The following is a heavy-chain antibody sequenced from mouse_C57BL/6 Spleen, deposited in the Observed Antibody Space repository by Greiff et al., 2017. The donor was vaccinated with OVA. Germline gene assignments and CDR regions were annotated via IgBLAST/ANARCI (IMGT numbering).Heavy chain of an antibody. CDR2: IYPGDGDT. D-gene: IGHD1-1*01. V-gene: IGHV1-80*01. J-gene: IGHJ2*01. CDR1: GYAFSSYW. CDR3: ARKITTVEYYFDY. Sequence: QVQLQQSGAELVKPGASVKISCKASGYAFSSYWMNWVKQRLGKGLEWIGQIYPGDGDTNYNGKFKGKATLTADKSSSTAYMQLSSLTSEDSAVYFGARKITTVEYYFDYWGKGTTLTVSS.